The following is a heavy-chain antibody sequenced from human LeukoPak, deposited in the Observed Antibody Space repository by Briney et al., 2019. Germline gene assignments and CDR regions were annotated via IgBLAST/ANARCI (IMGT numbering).Heavy chain of an antibody. Sequence: SETLSLTCAVYGGSFSGYYRSWIRQPPGKGLEWIGEINHSGSTNYNPSLKSRVTISVDTSKNQFSLKLSSVTAADTAVYYCASMGYDSSGYYYGYFDYWGQGTLVTVSS. CDR1: GGSFSGYY. CDR2: INHSGST. V-gene: IGHV4-34*01. D-gene: IGHD3-22*01. J-gene: IGHJ4*02. CDR3: ASMGYDSSGYYYGYFDY.